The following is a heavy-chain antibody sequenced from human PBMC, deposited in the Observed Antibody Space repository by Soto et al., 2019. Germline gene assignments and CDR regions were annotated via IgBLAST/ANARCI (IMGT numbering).Heavy chain of an antibody. CDR2: IYYSGST. D-gene: IGHD3-3*01. V-gene: IGHV4-30-4*01. J-gene: IGHJ5*02. CDR1: GGSISSGDYY. CDR3: ARDGSGGYYDFWSGYLGFDP. Sequence: SETLSLTCTVSGGSISSGDYYWSWIRQPPGKGLEWIGYIYYSGSTYYNPSLKSRVTISVDTSKNQFSLKLSSVTAADTAVYYCARDGSGGYYDFWSGYLGFDPWGQGTLVTVSS.